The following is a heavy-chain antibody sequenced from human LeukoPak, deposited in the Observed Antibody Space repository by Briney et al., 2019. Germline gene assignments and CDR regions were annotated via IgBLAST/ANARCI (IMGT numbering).Heavy chain of an antibody. D-gene: IGHD6-19*01. CDR1: GGSISSGDNY. Sequence: PSETLSLTCTVSGGSISSGDNYWGWIRQPPGKGLEWIGYIYYDGSAFYNPSFKSRVTISRDTSTNQFSLRLNSVTDADTAVYYCARAPYISVAGSLFDYWGQGTPATVSS. J-gene: IGHJ4*02. V-gene: IGHV4-30-4*01. CDR2: IYYDGSA. CDR3: ARAPYISVAGSLFDY.